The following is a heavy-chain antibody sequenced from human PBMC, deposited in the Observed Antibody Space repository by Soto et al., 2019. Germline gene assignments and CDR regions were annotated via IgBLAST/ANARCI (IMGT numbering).Heavy chain of an antibody. CDR3: ARRELESGWYRSAFDI. D-gene: IGHD6-19*01. CDR2: IHPGDPDT. V-gene: IGHV5-51*01. Sequence: GESLKISCKGSGYNFSTYWIGWVRQMFGKGLEWMGFIHPGDPDTRYSPSFQGQVTISADKSISTAYLQWSSLKASDTAMYYCARRELESGWYRSAFDIWGQGTMVTGSS. CDR1: GYNFSTYW. J-gene: IGHJ3*02.